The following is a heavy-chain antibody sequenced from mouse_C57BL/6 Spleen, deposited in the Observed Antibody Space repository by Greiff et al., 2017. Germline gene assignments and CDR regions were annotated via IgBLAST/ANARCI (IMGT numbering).Heavy chain of an antibody. D-gene: IGHD2-1*01. J-gene: IGHJ4*01. Sequence: QVQLKESGPELVKPGASVKISCKASGYAFSSSWMNWVKQRPGKGLEWIGRIYPGDGDTNYNGKFKGKATLTADKSSSTAYMQLSSLTSEDSAVYFCARGGLPMDYWGQGTSVTVSS. CDR1: GYAFSSSW. V-gene: IGHV1-82*01. CDR2: IYPGDGDT. CDR3: ARGGLPMDY.